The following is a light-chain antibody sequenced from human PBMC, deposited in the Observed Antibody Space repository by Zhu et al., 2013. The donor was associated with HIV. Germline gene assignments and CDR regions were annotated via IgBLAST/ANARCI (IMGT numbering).Light chain of an antibody. CDR1: QSVLYSPNNKNY. CDR2: WAS. Sequence: DIVMTQSPDSLAVSLGERATIKCWSSQSVLYSPNNKNYLAWYKQEPGQPPELLLYWASTRESGVPERFSGSGSGTDFTLTISTLQAEDVAVYYCQQYYNTPWTFGQGTKVEIK. V-gene: IGKV4-1*01. J-gene: IGKJ1*01. CDR3: QQYYNTPWT.